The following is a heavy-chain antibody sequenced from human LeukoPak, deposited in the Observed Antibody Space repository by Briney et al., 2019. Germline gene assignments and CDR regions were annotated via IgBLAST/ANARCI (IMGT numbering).Heavy chain of an antibody. J-gene: IGHJ6*03. CDR3: ARDLYQWLPSTRPRDYYYYMDV. D-gene: IGHD6-19*01. V-gene: IGHV1-2*02. CDR1: GYTFTGYY. Sequence: ASVKVSCKASGYTFTGYYIHWVRQAPGQGLECMGWINPNSGGTNCAQKFRGRVTMTRDTSISTAYMELSSLRSDDTAVYYCARDLYQWLPSTRPRDYYYYMDVWGEGTTVTVSS. CDR2: INPNSGGT.